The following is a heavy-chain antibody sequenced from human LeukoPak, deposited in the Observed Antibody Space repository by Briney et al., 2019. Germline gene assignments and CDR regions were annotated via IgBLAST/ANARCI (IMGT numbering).Heavy chain of an antibody. CDR1: GFTFSSYG. D-gene: IGHD6-13*01. CDR2: IRYDGSNK. CDR3: AKDLTGYSSSWAY. J-gene: IGHJ4*02. V-gene: IGHV3-30*02. Sequence: GGSLRLSCAASGFTFSSYGMHWVRQAPGKGLEWVAFIRYDGSNKYYADSVKGRFTISRDNSKNTLYLQMNSLRAEDTAVYYCAKDLTGYSSSWAYWGQGTLVTVSS.